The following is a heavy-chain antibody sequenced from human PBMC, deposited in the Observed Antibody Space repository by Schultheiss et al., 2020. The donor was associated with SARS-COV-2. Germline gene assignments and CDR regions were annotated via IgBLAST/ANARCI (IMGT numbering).Heavy chain of an antibody. V-gene: IGHV3-48*03. CDR2: ISSSGSTI. J-gene: IGHJ5*02. CDR1: GFTFSSYE. D-gene: IGHD5-18*01. CDR3: AREEGGYSYAGGFDP. Sequence: GGSLRLSCAASGFTFSSYEMNWVRQAPGKGLEWVSYISSSGSTIYYADSVKGRFTISRDNAKNSLYLQMNSLRAEDTAVYYCAREEGGYSYAGGFDPWGQGTLVTVSS.